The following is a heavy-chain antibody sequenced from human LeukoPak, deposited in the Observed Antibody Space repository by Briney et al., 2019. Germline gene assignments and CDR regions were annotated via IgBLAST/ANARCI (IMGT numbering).Heavy chain of an antibody. CDR1: GGPISTYY. Sequence: SETLSLTCTVSGGPISTYYWSWIRQPPGRGLEWIGYLYLSGTTMYTPSLKSRVTISVDTSKNQFFLKMSSVTAADTAVYYCARHIGGGIEDMDVWGKGTTVTVSS. CDR3: ARHIGGGIEDMDV. D-gene: IGHD3-16*02. CDR2: LYLSGTT. V-gene: IGHV4-59*08. J-gene: IGHJ6*03.